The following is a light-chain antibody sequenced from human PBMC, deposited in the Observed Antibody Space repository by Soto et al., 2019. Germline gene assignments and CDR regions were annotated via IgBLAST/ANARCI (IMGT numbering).Light chain of an antibody. CDR2: GSS. J-gene: IGKJ2*01. V-gene: IGKV3-20*01. CDR3: QQYGSSPPYT. Sequence: EIVLTQSPGTLSLSPGERATLSCRASQSVSGNYLAWYQQKPRQSPRLLIYGSSDRATGIPDRFSGSGSGTDFTLTITRVEPDDFAVYYCQQYGSSPPYTFGQGTKLEMK. CDR1: QSVSGNY.